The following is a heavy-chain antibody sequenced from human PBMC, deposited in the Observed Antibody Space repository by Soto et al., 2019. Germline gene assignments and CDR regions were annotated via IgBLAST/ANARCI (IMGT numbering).Heavy chain of an antibody. CDR1: GYTFTSYD. J-gene: IGHJ4*02. V-gene: IGHV1-69*09. CDR2: IVPLVDIT. D-gene: IGHD5-12*01. CDR3: ARDLDSGYDWIVGY. Sequence: QVQLVQSGAEVKKPGASVKVSCKASGYTFTSYDINWVRQATGQGLEWMGRIVPLVDITNYAQKFQGRVTITADKSASTVYMELRGLRSEDTAIYYCARDLDSGYDWIVGYWGQGTLVTVSS.